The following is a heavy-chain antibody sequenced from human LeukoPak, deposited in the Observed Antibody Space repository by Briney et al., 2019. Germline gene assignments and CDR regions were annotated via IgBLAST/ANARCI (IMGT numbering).Heavy chain of an antibody. CDR1: RGTLSSYA. Sequence: VASVKVSCKASRGTLSSYAISWVRQAPRQGRKWMGGIIPIFGTANYAQKFQGRVTIITGESPSPAYTELSSRRSVDTAVYYCARDCQDYGSGSKWFDPWGQGTLVTVSS. V-gene: IGHV1-69*05. J-gene: IGHJ5*02. CDR2: IIPIFGTA. D-gene: IGHD3-10*01. CDR3: ARDCQDYGSGSKWFDP.